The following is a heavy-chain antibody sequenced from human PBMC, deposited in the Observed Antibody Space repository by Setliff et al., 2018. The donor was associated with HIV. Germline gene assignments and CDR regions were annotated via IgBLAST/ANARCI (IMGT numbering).Heavy chain of an antibody. J-gene: IGHJ5*02. CDR1: GYTFTSYD. V-gene: IGHV1-8*01. CDR3: ATSSGTHYDFWSGYYQGGFDP. Sequence: ASVKVSCKASGYTFTSYDISGVRQATGQGLEWMGWMNPNTGHTGYADKFQGRVSMTRNTSIDTAYLELSSLSSEATAMYYCATSSGTHYDFWSGYYQGGFDPWGQGTLVTVSS. D-gene: IGHD3-3*01. CDR2: MNPNTGHT.